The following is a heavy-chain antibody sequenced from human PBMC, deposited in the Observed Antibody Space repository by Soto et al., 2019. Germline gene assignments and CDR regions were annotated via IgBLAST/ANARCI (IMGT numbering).Heavy chain of an antibody. V-gene: IGHV3-33*01. D-gene: IGHD3-10*01. CDR2: IWYDGSSE. CDR1: GFTFSNYG. CDR3: ARVPGSGTYYDNRIANDAFDI. J-gene: IGHJ3*02. Sequence: GGSLRLSCAAPGFTFSNYGVHWVRQAPGKGLEWVAVIWYDGSSEYYTESVKGRFAISRDNSKNTLYLQMNSLRAEDTAVYYCARVPGSGTYYDNRIANDAFDIWGQGTMVTVSS.